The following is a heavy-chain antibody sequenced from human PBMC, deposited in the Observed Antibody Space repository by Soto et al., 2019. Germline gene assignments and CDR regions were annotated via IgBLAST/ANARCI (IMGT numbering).Heavy chain of an antibody. V-gene: IGHV1-46*01. CDR1: GDTFTSYY. Sequence: GASVKVSCKAPGDTFTSYYLNWVRQAPGQGLEWMGVINPHGGSTKYAQKLQGRVTMTTDTSTSTAYMELRSLRSDDTAVYYCARLDTAMVQYYFDYWGQGTLVTVSS. D-gene: IGHD5-18*01. CDR3: ARLDTAMVQYYFDY. J-gene: IGHJ4*02. CDR2: INPHGGST.